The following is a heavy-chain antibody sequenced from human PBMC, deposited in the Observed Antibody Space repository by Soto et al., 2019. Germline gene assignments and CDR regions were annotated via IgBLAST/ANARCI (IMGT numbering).Heavy chain of an antibody. Sequence: QITLKESGPTLVKPTQTLTLTCTFSGFSLSTSGVGVGWIRQPPGKALEWLALIYWDDDKRYSPSLKSRLTITKDTSKNQVVLTMTNMDPVDTATYYCAHELYDSGGGMYNWFDPWGQGTLVTVSS. CDR1: GFSLSTSGVG. CDR3: AHELYDSGGGMYNWFDP. CDR2: IYWDDDK. J-gene: IGHJ5*02. V-gene: IGHV2-5*02. D-gene: IGHD3-10*01.